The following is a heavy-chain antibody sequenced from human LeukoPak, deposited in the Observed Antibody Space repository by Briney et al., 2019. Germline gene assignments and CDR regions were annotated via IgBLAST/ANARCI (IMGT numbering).Heavy chain of an antibody. D-gene: IGHD1-26*01. J-gene: IGHJ4*02. Sequence: GGSLRLSCAASGFTFSSYWMSWVRQAPGKGLEWVANIKQDGSEKYYVDSVKGRFTISRDNAKNSLYQQMNSLRAEDTAVYYCARSLRMGSYYYYFDYWGQGTLVTVSS. CDR2: IKQDGSEK. CDR1: GFTFSSYW. V-gene: IGHV3-7*01. CDR3: ARSLRMGSYYYYFDY.